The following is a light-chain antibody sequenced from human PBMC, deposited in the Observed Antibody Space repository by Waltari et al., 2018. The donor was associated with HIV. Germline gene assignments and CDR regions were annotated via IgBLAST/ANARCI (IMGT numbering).Light chain of an antibody. J-gene: IGLJ2*01. V-gene: IGLV2-14*03. CDR1: SSDIGAYEY. CDR2: DVF. Sequence: QSALTQPASVSGSPGQSITISCTGTSSDIGAYEYVSWYRQHPAKAPQLLIYDVFYRPSGVSHRFSVSKSGNTASLTISGLQAEDEAVYSCSSYTTTNTIVFGGGTKLTVL. CDR3: SSYTTTNTIV.